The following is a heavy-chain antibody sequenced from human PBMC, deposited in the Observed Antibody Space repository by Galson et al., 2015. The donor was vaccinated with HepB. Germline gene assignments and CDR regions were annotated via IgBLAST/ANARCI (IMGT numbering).Heavy chain of an antibody. CDR1: GFTFDDYG. D-gene: IGHD6-13*01. CDR3: ARDRSGRIAAAGFFDY. V-gene: IGHV3-20*04. J-gene: IGHJ4*02. CDR2: INWNGGST. Sequence: SLRLSCAASGFTFDDYGMSWVRQAPGKGLEWVSGINWNGGSTGYADSVKGRFTISRDNAKNSLYLQMNSLRAEDTALYYCARDRSGRIAAAGFFDYWGQGTLVTASS.